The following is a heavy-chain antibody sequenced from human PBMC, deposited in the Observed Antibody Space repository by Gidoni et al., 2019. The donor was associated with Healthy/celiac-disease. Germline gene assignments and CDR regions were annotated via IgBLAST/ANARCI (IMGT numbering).Heavy chain of an antibody. CDR1: GFTFRSYA. Sequence: QVQLVESGGGVVQPGRSLRLSCAASGFTFRSYAMHWVRQAPGKGLEWVAVISYDGSNKYYADSVKGRFTISRDNSKNTLYLQMNSLRAEDTAVYYCARDTHPVVSEYFQHWGQGTLVTVSS. CDR3: ARDTHPVVSEYFQH. V-gene: IGHV3-30-3*01. J-gene: IGHJ1*01. D-gene: IGHD3-22*01. CDR2: ISYDGSNK.